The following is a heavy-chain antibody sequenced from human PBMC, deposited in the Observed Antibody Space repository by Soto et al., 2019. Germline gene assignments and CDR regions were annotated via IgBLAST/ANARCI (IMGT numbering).Heavy chain of an antibody. CDR3: ARVEVGVYRWGAFDI. D-gene: IGHD1-26*01. CDR1: GGSISSGGYS. CDR2: IYHSGST. V-gene: IGHV4-30-2*01. Sequence: QLQLQESGSGLVKPSQTLSLTCAVSGGSISSGGYSWSWIRQPPGKGLEWIGYIYHSGSTYYNPSLKSRVTISVDRSKNQFSLKLSSVSAADTAVYYWARVEVGVYRWGAFDIWGPGTMVTVSS. J-gene: IGHJ3*02.